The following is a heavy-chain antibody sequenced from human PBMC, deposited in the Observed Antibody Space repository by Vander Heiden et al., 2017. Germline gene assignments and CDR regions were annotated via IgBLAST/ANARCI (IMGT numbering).Heavy chain of an antibody. D-gene: IGHD6-19*01. CDR1: GSTFDDYA. CDR3: AKGRYSSGWLSWFDP. J-gene: IGHJ5*02. Sequence: EVQLVESGGGLVQPGRALRLSCAASGSTFDDYAMHWVRQAPGKGLEWVSGISWNSGSIGYADSVKGRFTISRDNAKNSLYLQMNSLRAEDTALYYCAKGRYSSGWLSWFDPWGQGTLVTVSS. CDR2: ISWNSGSI. V-gene: IGHV3-9*01.